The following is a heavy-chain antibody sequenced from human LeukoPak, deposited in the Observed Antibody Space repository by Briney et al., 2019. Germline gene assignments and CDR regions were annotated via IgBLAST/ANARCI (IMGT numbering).Heavy chain of an antibody. D-gene: IGHD3-22*01. Sequence: GGSLRLSCAASGFTFSIYAMHWVRQAPGKGLEWVAVISYDGSNKYYADSVKGRFTISRDNSKNTLYLQMNSLRAEDTAVYYCARDLNYYDSSGYSLGAFDIWGQGTMVTVSS. CDR2: ISYDGSNK. J-gene: IGHJ3*02. CDR3: ARDLNYYDSSGYSLGAFDI. V-gene: IGHV3-30-3*01. CDR1: GFTFSIYA.